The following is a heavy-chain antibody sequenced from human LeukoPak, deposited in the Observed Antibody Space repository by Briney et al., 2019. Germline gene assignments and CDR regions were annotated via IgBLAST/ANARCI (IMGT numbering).Heavy chain of an antibody. CDR2: INHSGST. V-gene: IGHV4-34*01. CDR1: GGSFSGYY. J-gene: IGHJ4*02. CDR3: ARGTTYYYGSGSYYRPLKHQPTNFDY. D-gene: IGHD3-10*01. Sequence: SETLSLTCAVYGGSFSGYYWRWIRQPPGKGLEWIGEINHSGSTNYNPSLKSRVTISVDTSKNQFSLKLSSVTAADTAVYYCARGTTYYYGSGSYYRPLKHQPTNFDYWGQGTLVTVSS.